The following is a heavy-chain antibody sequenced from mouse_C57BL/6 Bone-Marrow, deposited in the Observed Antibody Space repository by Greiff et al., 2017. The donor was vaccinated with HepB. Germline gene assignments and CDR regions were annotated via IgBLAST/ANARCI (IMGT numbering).Heavy chain of an antibody. D-gene: IGHD1-1*01. V-gene: IGHV1-18*01. CDR1: GYTFTDYN. CDR2: INPNNGGT. Sequence: VQLQQSGPELVKPGASVKIPCKASGYTFTDYNMDWVKQSHGKSLEWIGDINPNNGGTIYNQKFKGKATLTVDKSSSTAYMELRSLTSEDTAVYYCARYLFYYGSSYGGYFDVWGTGTTVTVSS. J-gene: IGHJ1*03. CDR3: ARYLFYYGSSYGGYFDV.